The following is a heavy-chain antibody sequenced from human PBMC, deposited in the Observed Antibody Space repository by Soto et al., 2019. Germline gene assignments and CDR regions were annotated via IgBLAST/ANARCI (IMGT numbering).Heavy chain of an antibody. CDR2: ISSTSSTI. V-gene: IGHV3-48*01. D-gene: IGHD3-10*01. CDR3: ARGSGSYYPHWFDP. Sequence: EVQLVESGGGLVQPGGSLRLSCAASGFTFSSYSMNWVRQAPGQGLEWVSYISSTSSTIYYTDSVKGRFTISRDNARKSLYLQMNSLRAEDTAVYYCARGSGSYYPHWFDPWGQGTLVTVSS. CDR1: GFTFSSYS. J-gene: IGHJ5*02.